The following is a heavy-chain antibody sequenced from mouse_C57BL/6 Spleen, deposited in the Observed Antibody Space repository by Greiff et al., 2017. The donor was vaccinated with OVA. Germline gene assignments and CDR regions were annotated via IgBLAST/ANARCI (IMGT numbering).Heavy chain of an antibody. V-gene: IGHV5-17*01. CDR1: GFTFSDYG. Sequence: EVMLVESGGGLVKPGGSLKLSCAASGFTFSDYGMPWVRQAPEKGLEWVAYISSGSSTIYYADTVKGRFTISRDNAKNTLFLQMTSLRSEDTAMYYCARASYDYSWFAYWGQGTLVTVSA. CDR3: ARASYDYSWFAY. D-gene: IGHD2-4*01. CDR2: ISSGSSTI. J-gene: IGHJ3*01.